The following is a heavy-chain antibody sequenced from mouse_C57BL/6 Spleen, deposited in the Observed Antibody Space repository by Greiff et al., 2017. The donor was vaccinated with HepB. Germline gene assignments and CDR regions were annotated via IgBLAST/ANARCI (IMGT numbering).Heavy chain of an antibody. CDR2: ISSGGSYT. CDR3: ARQGYYGSSRY. Sequence: EVKLMESGGDLVKPGGSLKLSCAASGFTFSSYGMSWVRQTPDKRLEWVATISSGGSYTYYPDSVKGRFTISRDNAKNTLYLQMSSLKSEDTAMYYCARQGYYGSSRYWGQGTTLTVSS. D-gene: IGHD1-1*01. CDR1: GFTFSSYG. V-gene: IGHV5-6*01. J-gene: IGHJ2*01.